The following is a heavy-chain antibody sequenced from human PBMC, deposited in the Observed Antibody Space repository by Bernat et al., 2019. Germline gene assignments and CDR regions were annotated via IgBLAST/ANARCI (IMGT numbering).Heavy chain of an antibody. J-gene: IGHJ6*02. D-gene: IGHD5-18*01. CDR1: GFTFSSYA. V-gene: IGHV3-30*04. CDR2: ISDDGRNK. CDR3: ARGSHRPTWIQDYYYGMDV. Sequence: QVQLVESGGGVVQPGRSLRLSCAASGFTFSSYAMHWVRQAPGKGLEGVAVISDDGRNKYYADSVKGRFTISRDNSKNTLYLQMNSLRAEDTAVYYCARGSHRPTWIQDYYYGMDVWGQGTTVTVSS.